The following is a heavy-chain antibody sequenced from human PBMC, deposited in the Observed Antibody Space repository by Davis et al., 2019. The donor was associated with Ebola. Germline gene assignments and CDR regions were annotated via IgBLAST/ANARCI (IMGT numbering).Heavy chain of an antibody. CDR3: ARVLAARPWYFDL. CDR1: GFTFSSYG. J-gene: IGHJ2*01. CDR2: INSDGTFT. Sequence: PGGSLRLSCAASGFTFSSYGMHWVRQAPGEGLMCVSRINSDGTFTTYADSVKGRFTITRDNAKNTLYLQMNSLRAEDTAVYYCARVLAARPWYFDLWGRGTLVTVSS. V-gene: IGHV3-74*01. D-gene: IGHD6-6*01.